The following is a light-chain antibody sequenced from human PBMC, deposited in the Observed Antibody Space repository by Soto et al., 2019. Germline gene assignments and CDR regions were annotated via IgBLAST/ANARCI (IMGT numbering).Light chain of an antibody. Sequence: DIVMTQSPDSRAVSLGERATINCKSSQSVLYSSNNKNYLAWYQQKPGQPPKLLIYWASTRESGVPDRFSGSASGTAFTLPISSRQDEDVAFYYCQHYYSTPFTFGPGTKVDIK. CDR3: QHYYSTPFT. CDR2: WAS. CDR1: QSVLYSSNNKNY. V-gene: IGKV4-1*01. J-gene: IGKJ3*01.